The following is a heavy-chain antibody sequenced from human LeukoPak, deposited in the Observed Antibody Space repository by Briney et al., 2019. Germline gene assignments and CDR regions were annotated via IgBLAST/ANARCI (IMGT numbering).Heavy chain of an antibody. J-gene: IGHJ4*02. Sequence: GGSLRLSCAASGFTFSSSLMTWVRQAPGKGLEWVASVNQDGGEKNYVDSVEGRFTISRDNTKNSLYLQMNSLRTEDTAVYYCASGRVTAVYWGQGTLVTVSS. D-gene: IGHD2-21*02. CDR1: GFTFSSSL. V-gene: IGHV3-7*03. CDR3: ASGRVTAVY. CDR2: VNQDGGEK.